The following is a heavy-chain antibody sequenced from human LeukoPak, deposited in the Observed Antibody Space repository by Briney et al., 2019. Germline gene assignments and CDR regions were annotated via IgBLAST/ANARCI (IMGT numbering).Heavy chain of an antibody. CDR2: IKQDGSEK. V-gene: IGHV3-7*01. Sequence: PGGSLRLSCAASGFTFSSYWMSWVRQAPGKGLDWVANIKQDGSEKYYVDSVKGRFTISRDNAKNSLYLQMNSLRAEDTAVYYCASRKSSGLFDYWGQGTLVTVSS. CDR3: ASRKSSGLFDY. CDR1: GFTFSSYW. D-gene: IGHD3-22*01. J-gene: IGHJ4*02.